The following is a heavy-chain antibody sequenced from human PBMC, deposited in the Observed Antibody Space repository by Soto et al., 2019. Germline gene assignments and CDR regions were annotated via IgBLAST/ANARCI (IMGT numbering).Heavy chain of an antibody. CDR1: GFTYILTW. V-gene: IGHV3-7*03. J-gene: IGHJ4*02. Sequence: EVQLVESGGGFVQPGGSLRLSGAASGFTYILTWMSWVRQPPGKGLELVANIKQDGSDKNYVDSVKGRFTISRDNTKNSLFLQMNSLRAEDTAVYYCVRGGGHFANWGQGTLVTVSS. CDR2: IKQDGSDK. CDR3: VRGGGHFAN.